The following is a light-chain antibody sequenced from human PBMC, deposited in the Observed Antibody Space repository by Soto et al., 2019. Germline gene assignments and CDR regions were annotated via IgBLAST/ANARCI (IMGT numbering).Light chain of an antibody. V-gene: IGKV1-9*01. CDR3: QQLNAYPLT. J-gene: IGKJ4*01. CDR2: PAS. CDR1: QGISSS. Sequence: DIQLTQSPSFLSASVGDRVTITCRASQGISSSLAWYQQKPGKAPKLLIDPASTLQSGVPSRFGGSGSGTEFTLTISSLQPEDFATYDCQQLNAYPLTFGGGTKVEIK.